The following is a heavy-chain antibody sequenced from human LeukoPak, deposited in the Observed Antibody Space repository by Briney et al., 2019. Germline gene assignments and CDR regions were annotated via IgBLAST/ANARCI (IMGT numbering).Heavy chain of an antibody. V-gene: IGHV4-39*07. D-gene: IGHD3-3*01. J-gene: IGHJ4*02. CDR1: GGSISSSSYY. CDR2: IYYSGST. Sequence: SETLSPTCTVSGGSISSSSYYWGWIRQPPGKGLEWIGSIYYSGSTYYNPSLKSRVTISVDTSKNQFSLKLSSVTAADTAVYYCARDRRYDFWSGYYTGGTFDYWGQGTLVTVSS. CDR3: ARDRRYDFWSGYYTGGTFDY.